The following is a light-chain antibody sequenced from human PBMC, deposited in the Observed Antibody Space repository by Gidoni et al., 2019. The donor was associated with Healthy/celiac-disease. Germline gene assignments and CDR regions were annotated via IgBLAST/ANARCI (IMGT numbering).Light chain of an antibody. J-gene: IGLJ2*01. CDR2: RDS. CDR3: QVWDSSPV. Sequence: SYELTQPVSVSVALGQTARITCGGNNIGRKNVHWYQQKPGQAPVLVIYRDSNRPSVIPERFSGSNSGNTATLTISRAQAGDEADYYCQVWDSSPVFGGGTKLTVL. CDR1: NIGRKN. V-gene: IGLV3-9*01.